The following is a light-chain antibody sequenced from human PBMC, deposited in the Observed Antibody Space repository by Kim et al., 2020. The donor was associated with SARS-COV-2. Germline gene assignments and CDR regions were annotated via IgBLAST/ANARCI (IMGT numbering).Light chain of an antibody. CDR2: YDN. J-gene: IGLJ2*01. Sequence: PGKTARIACGGSKMGRKIVHWYQQRPGQAPVLVIYYDNDRPSGIPERFSGSNSGNTATLTISRVEAGDEADYYCQVWDSSSDHVIFGGGTQLTVL. CDR3: QVWDSSSDHVI. V-gene: IGLV3-21*04. CDR1: KMGRKI.